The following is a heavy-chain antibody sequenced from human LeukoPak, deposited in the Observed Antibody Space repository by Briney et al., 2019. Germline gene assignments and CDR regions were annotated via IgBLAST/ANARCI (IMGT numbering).Heavy chain of an antibody. CDR2: IYSGDST. V-gene: IGHV3-66*01. CDR1: GFSVSNND. CDR3: ARDSGYTGYALDL. D-gene: IGHD5-12*01. Sequence: GGSLKLSCAASGFSVSNNDMSWVRQAPGKGLELVSIIYSGDSTYYLDSVKGRFTISRDNSKNTLYLQMYSLRPEDTAVYYCARDSGYTGYALDLWGQGNLVTVSS. J-gene: IGHJ5*02.